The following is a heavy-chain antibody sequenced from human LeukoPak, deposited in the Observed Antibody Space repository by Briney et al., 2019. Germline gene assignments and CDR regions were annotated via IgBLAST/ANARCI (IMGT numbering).Heavy chain of an antibody. Sequence: GGSLRLFCAASGFRFSSYWMSWVRQAPGKGLEWVANIKQDGSEKYYVDSVKGRFTISRDNAKNSLFLHMNSLRAEDTAQYYCVCFSRYDSLTGLRNWFDRWGQGTLVTVSS. CDR1: GFRFSSYW. CDR3: VCFSRYDSLTGLRNWFDR. J-gene: IGHJ5*02. D-gene: IGHD3-9*01. V-gene: IGHV3-7*03. CDR2: IKQDGSEK.